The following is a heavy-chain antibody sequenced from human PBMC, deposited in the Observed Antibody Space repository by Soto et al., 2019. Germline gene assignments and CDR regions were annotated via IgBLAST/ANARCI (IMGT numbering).Heavy chain of an antibody. D-gene: IGHD3-3*01. CDR3: ARVRITIFGVETAYYYYGMDV. CDR2: INHSGST. V-gene: IGHV4-34*01. CDR1: GGSFSGYY. J-gene: IGHJ6*02. Sequence: PSETLSLTCAVYGGSFSGYYWSWVRQPPGKGLEWIGEINHSGSTNYNPSLKSRVTISVDTSKNQFSLKLSSVTAADTAVYYCARVRITIFGVETAYYYYGMDVWGQGTTVTVSS.